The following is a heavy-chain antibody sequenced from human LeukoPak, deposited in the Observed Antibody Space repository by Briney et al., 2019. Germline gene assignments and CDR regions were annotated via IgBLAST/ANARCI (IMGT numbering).Heavy chain of an antibody. CDR1: GFTFSLYE. CDR3: AKEKRNLRGARDAFDI. D-gene: IGHD1-26*01. Sequence: GGSLRLSCAASGFTFSLYEMNWVRQAPGKGLEWVSYIIGGGETRYYADSVKGRFTISRDNSKNPLDLQMNSLRADDTATYYCAKEKRNLRGARDAFDIWGQGTLVTVSA. V-gene: IGHV3-48*03. CDR2: IIGGGETR. J-gene: IGHJ3*02.